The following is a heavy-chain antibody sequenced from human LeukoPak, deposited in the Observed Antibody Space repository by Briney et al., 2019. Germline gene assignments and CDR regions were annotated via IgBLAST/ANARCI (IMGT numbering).Heavy chain of an antibody. D-gene: IGHD6-19*01. V-gene: IGHV3-15*01. CDR2: IKSKTDGGTT. CDR1: GFTFSNAW. CDR3: TKVFWGSSGWSCFDY. Sequence: GGSLRLSCAASGFTFSNAWMSWVRQAPGKGLEWVGRIKSKTDGGTTDYAAPVKGRFTISRDDSKNTLYLQMNSLKTEDTAVYYCTKVFWGSSGWSCFDYWGQGTLVTVSS. J-gene: IGHJ4*02.